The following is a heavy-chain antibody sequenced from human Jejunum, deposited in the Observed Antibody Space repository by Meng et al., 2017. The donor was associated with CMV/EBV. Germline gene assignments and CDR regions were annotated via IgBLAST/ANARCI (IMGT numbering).Heavy chain of an antibody. CDR3: TTGWDQYFDF. D-gene: IGHD1-26*01. V-gene: IGHV3-15*07. CDR1: DFTLNGAW. Sequence: EVQLVESGGGLVKPGGCLRLSCVASDFTLNGAWMNWVRQAPGKGLELVGRVKSASAGGAADAAAPVKGRFTVSRDDSRKTVHLQMDNLKIEDTAVYYCTTGWDQYFDFWGQGALVTVSS. J-gene: IGHJ4*02. CDR2: VKSASAGGAA.